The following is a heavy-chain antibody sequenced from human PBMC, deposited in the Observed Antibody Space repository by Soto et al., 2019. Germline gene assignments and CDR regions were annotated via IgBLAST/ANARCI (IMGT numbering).Heavy chain of an antibody. D-gene: IGHD2-2*02. CDR2: ISSSSSYI. V-gene: IGHV3-21*01. J-gene: IGHJ6*03. CDR3: ARDQGFVVVPAAILYYYYYMDV. CDR1: GFTFSSYS. Sequence: GGSLRLSCAASGFTFSSYSMNWVRQAPGKGLEWVSSISSSSSYIYYADSVKGRFTISRDNAKNSLYLQMNSLRAEDTAVYYCARDQGFVVVPAAILYYYYYMDVWGKGTTVTVSS.